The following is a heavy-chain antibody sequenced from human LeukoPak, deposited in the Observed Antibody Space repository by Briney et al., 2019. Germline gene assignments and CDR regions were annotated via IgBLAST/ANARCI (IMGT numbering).Heavy chain of an antibody. Sequence: GESLKISCKGSGYSFTSYWIGWVRQLPGKGLEWMGVIYPGDSDTRYSPSFQGQVTISADKSISTAYLQWSSLKASDTAMYYCARQPGYYDSSANAFDIWGQGTMVTVSS. CDR3: ARQPGYYDSSANAFDI. CDR1: GYSFTSYW. J-gene: IGHJ3*02. CDR2: IYPGDSDT. D-gene: IGHD3-22*01. V-gene: IGHV5-51*01.